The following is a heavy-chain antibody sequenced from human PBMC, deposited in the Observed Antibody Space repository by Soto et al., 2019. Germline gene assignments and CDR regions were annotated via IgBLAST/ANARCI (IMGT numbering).Heavy chain of an antibody. CDR1: GGSSSNYY. J-gene: IGHJ2*01. V-gene: IGHV4-34*01. CDR2: IDQSGGT. D-gene: IGHD3-22*01. CDR3: AKLRADSSGQFYWVFDL. Sequence: QVQLQQWGAGLLKPSETVSLTCAVSGGSSSNYYWTWIRQPPGQGLECIGEIDQSGGTNYDPSLESRVTISRDTIKNQFSLELSSVTAADTAVYYCAKLRADSSGQFYWVFDLWGPGTLVTVSS.